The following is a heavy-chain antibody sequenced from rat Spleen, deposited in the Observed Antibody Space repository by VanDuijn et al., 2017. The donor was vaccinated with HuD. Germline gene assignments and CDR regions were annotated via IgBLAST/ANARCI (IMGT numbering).Heavy chain of an antibody. CDR1: GFSLTSYH. CDR3: ARQDTSGYSNWFTY. D-gene: IGHD4-3*01. CDR2: MGAGGGT. V-gene: IGHV2-72*01. Sequence: QVHLKESGPGLVQSSQTLSLTCTVSGFSLTSYHVSWVRQPPGKRLVWVGAMGAGGGTNYDSAVQSRLTISRDTSKSQVFLKMDSLRSEDTATYYCARQDTSGYSNWFTYWGQGTLVTVSS. J-gene: IGHJ3*01.